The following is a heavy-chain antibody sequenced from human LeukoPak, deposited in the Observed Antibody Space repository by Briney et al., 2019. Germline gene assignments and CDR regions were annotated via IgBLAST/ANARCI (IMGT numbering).Heavy chain of an antibody. D-gene: IGHD1-26*01. V-gene: IGHV4-31*03. CDR1: GGSISSGGYY. CDR3: ARVHTGSYEYYFDY. CDR2: IYYSGST. Sequence: SETLSLTCTVSGGSISSGGYYWSWIRQHPGKGLEWMGYIYYSGSTYYNPSLKSRVTISVDTSKNQFSLKLSSVTAADTAVYYCARVHTGSYEYYFDYWGQGTLVTVSS. J-gene: IGHJ4*02.